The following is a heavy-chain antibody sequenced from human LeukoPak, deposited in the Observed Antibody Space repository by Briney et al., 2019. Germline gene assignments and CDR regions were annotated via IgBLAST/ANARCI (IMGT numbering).Heavy chain of an antibody. CDR1: GGSIGSYY. CDR3: ARNSGYDSELPYH. CDR2: SHFSGST. Sequence: SETLSLTCTVSGGSIGSYYWSWIRQSPGKGLEWIGYSHFSGSTKYSPSLKSRVTISLDTSKNHIFLNLRSVTAADTAFYYCARNSGYDSELPYHWGQGTLVTVSS. V-gene: IGHV4-59*01. J-gene: IGHJ5*02. D-gene: IGHD5-12*01.